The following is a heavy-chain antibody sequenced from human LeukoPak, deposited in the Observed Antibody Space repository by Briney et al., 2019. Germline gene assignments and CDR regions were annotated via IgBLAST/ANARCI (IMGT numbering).Heavy chain of an antibody. D-gene: IGHD2/OR15-2a*01. J-gene: IGHJ6*03. CDR1: GYTFTSYD. CDR3: ARDYLEPYYYYYYMDV. Sequence: ASVTVSCKASGYTFTSYDINWVRQATGQGLEWMGWMNPNSGNTGYAQKFQGRVTMTRNTSISTAYMELSSLRSEDTAVYYCARDYLEPYYYYYYMDVWGKGTTVTVSS. CDR2: MNPNSGNT. V-gene: IGHV1-8*01.